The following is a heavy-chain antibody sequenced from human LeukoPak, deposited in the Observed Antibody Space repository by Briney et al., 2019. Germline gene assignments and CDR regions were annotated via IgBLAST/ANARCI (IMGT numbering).Heavy chain of an antibody. CDR1: GFTFSDYY. J-gene: IGHJ4*02. V-gene: IGHV3-11*04. Sequence: PGGSLRLSCAASGFTFSDYYMSWIRQAPGKGLEWVSYISSSGSTIYYADSVKGRFTISRDNAKNSLYLQMSSLRAEDTAVYYCARSYSSGYYLGEYYFDYWGQGTLVTVSS. CDR3: ARSYSSGYYLGEYYFDY. CDR2: ISSSGSTI. D-gene: IGHD3-22*01.